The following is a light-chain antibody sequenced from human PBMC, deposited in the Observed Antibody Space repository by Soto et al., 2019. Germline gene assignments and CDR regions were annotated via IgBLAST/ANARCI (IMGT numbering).Light chain of an antibody. CDR3: QARCNWPPLVA. J-gene: IGKJ3*01. V-gene: IGKV3-11*01. CDR1: QSVSSY. CDR2: DAS. Sequence: EIVLTQSPATLSLSPGERATLSCRASQSVSSYLAWYQQKPGQAPRLLIYDASNRATSIPARFSGSGSGTGFKSTISTLVPEGVAVYYGQARCNWPPLVAFGPGTKVDIK.